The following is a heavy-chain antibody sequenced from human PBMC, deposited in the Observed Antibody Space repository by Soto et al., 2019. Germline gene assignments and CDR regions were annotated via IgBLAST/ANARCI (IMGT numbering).Heavy chain of an antibody. V-gene: IGHV3-30*03. J-gene: IGHJ4*02. D-gene: IGHD3-3*01. CDR1: GFTFSSYG. Sequence: LRLSCAASGFTFSSYGMHWVRQAPGKGLEWVALISYDGSYQYYTDSVLGRFTISRDNSRNTLYLQMDSLYSGDTAVYYCGRDLATIFGGAYWGQGTLVTVSS. CDR2: ISYDGSYQ. CDR3: GRDLATIFGGAY.